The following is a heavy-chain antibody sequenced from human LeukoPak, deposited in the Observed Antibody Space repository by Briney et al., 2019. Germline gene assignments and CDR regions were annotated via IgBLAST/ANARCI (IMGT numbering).Heavy chain of an antibody. CDR3: ARDFGTTGWHTFDY. CDR1: GDSVSSKNGA. V-gene: IGHV6-1*01. D-gene: IGHD6-19*01. CDR2: TYYRSKWYN. J-gene: IGHJ4*02. Sequence: QTLSLTCVVSGDSVSSKNGAWNWIRQFPSRGLEWLGRTYYRSKWYNDYAESMEGRMTISQDTSKNQYSLHLNSVTPDDTAVYYCARDFGTTGWHTFDYWGQGTLVTVSS.